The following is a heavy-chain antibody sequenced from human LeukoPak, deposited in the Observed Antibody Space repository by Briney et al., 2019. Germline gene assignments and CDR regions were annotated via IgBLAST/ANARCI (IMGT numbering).Heavy chain of an antibody. V-gene: IGHV4-61*02. Sequence: SETLSLTCAVSGGSISSGSYYWSWIRQPAGKGLEWIGRIYTSGSTNYNPSLKSRVTISVDTSKNQFSLKLSSVTAADTAVYYCAGSLGYCTSNVCYLKYWGQGTLVTVSS. J-gene: IGHJ4*02. CDR3: AGSLGYCTSNVCYLKY. CDR2: IYTSGST. CDR1: GGSISSGSYY. D-gene: IGHD2-8*01.